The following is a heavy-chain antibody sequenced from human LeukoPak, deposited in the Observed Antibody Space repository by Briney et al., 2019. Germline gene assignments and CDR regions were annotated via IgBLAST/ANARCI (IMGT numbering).Heavy chain of an antibody. J-gene: IGHJ4*02. CDR3: ARVGVSSGWFDY. D-gene: IGHD6-19*01. Sequence: SETLSLTCTVSGGSISSYYWSWIRQPPGKGLEWIGYIYYSGSTNYNPSLKSRVTISVDTSKNQFSLKLSSVTAADTAVYYCARVGVSSGWFDYWGQGTLVTVSS. CDR1: GGSISSYY. V-gene: IGHV4-59*01. CDR2: IYYSGST.